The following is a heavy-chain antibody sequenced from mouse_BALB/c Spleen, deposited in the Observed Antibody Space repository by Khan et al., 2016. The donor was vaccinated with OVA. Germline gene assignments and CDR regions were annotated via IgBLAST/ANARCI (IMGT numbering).Heavy chain of an antibody. CDR3: TRDGYYAHWYFDV. V-gene: IGHV5-6-4*01. CDR2: INSGSTYT. J-gene: IGHJ1*01. CDR1: GFSFTTYT. Sequence: EVELVESGGGLVRPGGSLKLSCAASGFSFTTYTMSWVRQTPEKRLEWVATINSGSTYTYYPDSVKGRFTISRDNAKNTLYLQMSSLKSEHPAMNYCTRDGYYAHWYFDVWGAGTTVTVAS. D-gene: IGHD2-3*01.